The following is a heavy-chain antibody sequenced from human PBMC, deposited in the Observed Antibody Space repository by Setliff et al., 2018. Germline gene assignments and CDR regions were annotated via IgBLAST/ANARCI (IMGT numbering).Heavy chain of an antibody. CDR2: FHTGGST. Sequence: LSLTCTVSGDSISSGSYYWTWIRQPAGKGLEWIGHFHTGGSTNYNRSLRSRVSISVDTSKNQFSLKLSSVTAADTATYYCARAGPTVTFFRVLVISWWDPWGQGSLVTVS. CDR1: GDSISSGSYY. CDR3: ARAGPTVTFFRVLVISWWDP. V-gene: IGHV4-61*09. J-gene: IGHJ5*02. D-gene: IGHD3-3*01.